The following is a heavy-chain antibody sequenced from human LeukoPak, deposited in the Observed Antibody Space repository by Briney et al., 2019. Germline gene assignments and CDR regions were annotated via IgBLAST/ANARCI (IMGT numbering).Heavy chain of an antibody. V-gene: IGHV1-69*13. J-gene: IGHJ6*02. D-gene: IGHD6-19*01. CDR1: GGTFSSYA. CDR3: ASGYSSGWYPPNYYYYGMDV. CDR2: IIPIFGTA. Sequence: SVKVSCKASGGTFSSYAISWVRQAPGQGLEWMGGIIPIFGTANYAQKFQGRVTITADESTSTAYTELSSLRSEDTAVYYCASGYSSGWYPPNYYYYGMDVWGQGTTVTVSS.